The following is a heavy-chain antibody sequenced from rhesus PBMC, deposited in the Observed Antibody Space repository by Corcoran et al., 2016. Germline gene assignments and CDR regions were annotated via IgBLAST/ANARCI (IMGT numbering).Heavy chain of an antibody. CDR3: ARAHTIFGVVITPNSLDV. D-gene: IGHD3-3*01. J-gene: IGHJ5-2*02. CDR2: IYGSIGRT. CDR1: GGSISSGYG. Sequence: QVQLQESGPGLVKPSETLSLTCAVSGGSISSGYGWSWIRQPPGRGREWMGHIYGSIGRTYYNPSLKSRVTISKDTSKNQFSLKLSSVTAADTAVYYCARAHTIFGVVITPNSLDVWGRGVLVTVSS. V-gene: IGHV4S7*01.